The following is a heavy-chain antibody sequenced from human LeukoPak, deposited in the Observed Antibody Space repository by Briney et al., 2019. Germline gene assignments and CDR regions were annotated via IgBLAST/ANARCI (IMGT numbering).Heavy chain of an antibody. Sequence: GGSLRLSCAASGFTFSSYAMSWVRQDPGKGLEWVSAISGSGGSTYYADSVKGRFTISRDNSKNTLYLQMNSLRAEDTAVYYCAKILAYCSGGSCYEDYWGQGTLVTVSS. CDR3: AKILAYCSGGSCYEDY. CDR1: GFTFSSYA. V-gene: IGHV3-23*01. D-gene: IGHD2-15*01. CDR2: ISGSGGST. J-gene: IGHJ4*02.